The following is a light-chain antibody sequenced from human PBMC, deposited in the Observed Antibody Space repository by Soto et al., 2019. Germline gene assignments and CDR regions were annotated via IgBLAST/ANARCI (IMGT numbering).Light chain of an antibody. CDR1: QGIRNY. CDR2: AAS. V-gene: IGKV1-27*01. J-gene: IGKJ4*01. Sequence: DIQMTQSPSSLSASVGDRVTITCRASQGIRNYLAWYQQKPGKVPKLLIYAASTLQLGVPSRFSGSASGTDFTLTISSLQPEDVATYYCQKYDGAPLTLGGGTKVEIK. CDR3: QKYDGAPLT.